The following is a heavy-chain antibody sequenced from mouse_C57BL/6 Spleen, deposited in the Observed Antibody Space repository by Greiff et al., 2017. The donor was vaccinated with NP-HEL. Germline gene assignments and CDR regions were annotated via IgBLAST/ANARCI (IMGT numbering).Heavy chain of an antibody. CDR2: IYPSDSET. Sequence: QVQLQQPGAELVRPGSSVKLSCKASGYTFTSYWMDWVKQRPGQGLEWIGNIYPSDSETHYNQKFKDKATLTVDKSSSTAYMQLSSLTSEDSAVYYCARDHYYGSGGYFDVWGTGTTVTVSS. D-gene: IGHD1-1*01. CDR3: ARDHYYGSGGYFDV. CDR1: GYTFTSYW. J-gene: IGHJ1*03. V-gene: IGHV1-61*01.